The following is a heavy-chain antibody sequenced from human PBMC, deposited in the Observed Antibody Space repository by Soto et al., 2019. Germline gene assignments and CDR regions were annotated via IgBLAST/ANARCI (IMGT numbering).Heavy chain of an antibody. V-gene: IGHV4-59*01. CDR1: GGSINYFY. Sequence: SETLSLTCTVSGGSINYFYWSWIRQPPGKGLEWIGYIYYSGSTDYNPSLKGRVTISVDTSKNQFSLKLRSVTAADTAVYYCARVGGVAARTFDYWGQGTLVTVSS. J-gene: IGHJ4*02. D-gene: IGHD6-6*01. CDR3: ARVGGVAARTFDY. CDR2: IYYSGST.